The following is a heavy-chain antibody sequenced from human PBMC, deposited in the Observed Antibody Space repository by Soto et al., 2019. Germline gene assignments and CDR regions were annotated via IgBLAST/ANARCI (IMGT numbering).Heavy chain of an antibody. CDR2: IYSGGST. CDR3: AREAADTYYFDY. J-gene: IGHJ4*02. CDR1: GFTVSSNY. D-gene: IGHD6-13*01. V-gene: IGHV3-66*01. Sequence: EVQLVESGGGLVQPGGSLRLSCAASGFTVSSNYMSWVRQAPGKGLEWVSVIYSGGSTYYADSVKGRFTISRDNSKNTLYLQMNSVRAEDTAVYYCAREAADTYYFDYWGQGTLVTVSS.